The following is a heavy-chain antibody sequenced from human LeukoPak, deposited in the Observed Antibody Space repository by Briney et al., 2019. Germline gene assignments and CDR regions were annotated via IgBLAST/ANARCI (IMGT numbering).Heavy chain of an antibody. Sequence: GGSLRLSCAASGFTFSSYGMHWVRQAPGKGLEWVAVISYDGSNKYYADSVKGRFTISRDNSKNTLYLQMNSLRAEDTAVYYCAKEGSSGWYRHNAFDIWGQGTMVTVSS. J-gene: IGHJ3*02. CDR2: ISYDGSNK. D-gene: IGHD6-19*01. CDR3: AKEGSSGWYRHNAFDI. CDR1: GFTFSSYG. V-gene: IGHV3-30*18.